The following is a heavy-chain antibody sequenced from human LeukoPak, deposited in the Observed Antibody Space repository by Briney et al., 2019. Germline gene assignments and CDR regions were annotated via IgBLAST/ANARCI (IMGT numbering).Heavy chain of an antibody. D-gene: IGHD3-16*01. J-gene: IGHJ5*02. V-gene: IGHV3-7*02. CDR3: ASQSFGRFDP. CDR2: IKEDGSVK. CDR1: GFTFSSNW. Sequence: GGSLRLSCVVSGFTFSSNWMSWVRQAPGKGLEWVGNIKEDGSVKYYVDSVKGQFTISRDNAKNSLYLQMNSLRAEDTAVYYCASQSFGRFDPWGQGTRVTASS.